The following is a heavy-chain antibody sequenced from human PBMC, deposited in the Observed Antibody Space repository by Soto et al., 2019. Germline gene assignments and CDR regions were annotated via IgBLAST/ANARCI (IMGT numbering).Heavy chain of an antibody. CDR1: GYTLTELS. D-gene: IGHD1-26*01. CDR3: ATDRASGSYYGYYYYGMDV. Sequence: ASVKVSCNVSGYTLTELSMHLVRQAPGKGLEWMGGFDPEDGETIYAQKFQGRVTMTEDTSTDTAYMELSSLRSEDTAVYYCATDRASGSYYGYYYYGMDVWGQGTTVTVSS. CDR2: FDPEDGET. J-gene: IGHJ6*02. V-gene: IGHV1-24*01.